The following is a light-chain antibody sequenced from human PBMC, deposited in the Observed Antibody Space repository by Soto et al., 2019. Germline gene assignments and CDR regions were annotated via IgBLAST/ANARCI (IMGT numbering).Light chain of an antibody. CDR1: QGISSA. CDR2: DAS. Sequence: AIQLTQSPSSLSASVGDRVTVTCRASQGISSALAWYQQKPGRAPKLLIYDASNLEGGVPSRFSGRGSETDFALTISSLQTEDFATYDCQQFNNYPLTFGGGTKVEIK. CDR3: QQFNNYPLT. V-gene: IGKV1D-13*01. J-gene: IGKJ4*01.